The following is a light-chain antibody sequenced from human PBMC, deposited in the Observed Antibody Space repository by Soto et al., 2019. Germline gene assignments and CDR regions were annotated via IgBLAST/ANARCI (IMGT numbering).Light chain of an antibody. CDR1: SSDVGGYDH. J-gene: IGLJ3*02. CDR3: SSFAGSNNVV. Sequence: QAVVTQPPSASGSPGQSVTISCAGTSSDVGGYDHVSWYQQHPGKAPKLLIYDVTKRPSGVPDRFSGSKSGNAASLTVSGLQTEDEADYYCSSFAGSNNVVFGGGTKVTVL. CDR2: DVT. V-gene: IGLV2-8*01.